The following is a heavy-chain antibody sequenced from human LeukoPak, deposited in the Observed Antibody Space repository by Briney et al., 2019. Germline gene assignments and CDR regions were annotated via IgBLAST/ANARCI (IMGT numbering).Heavy chain of an antibody. J-gene: IGHJ4*02. V-gene: IGHV3-64*01. Sequence: GGSLRLSCAASGFTFSSYAMHWVRQAPGKGLEYVSAISSNGGSTYYANSVKGRFTISRDNSKNTLYLQMGSLRAEDMAVYYCARAGSRNTFDYWGQGTLVTVSS. CDR1: GFTFSSYA. CDR2: ISSNGGST. D-gene: IGHD6-13*01. CDR3: ARAGSRNTFDY.